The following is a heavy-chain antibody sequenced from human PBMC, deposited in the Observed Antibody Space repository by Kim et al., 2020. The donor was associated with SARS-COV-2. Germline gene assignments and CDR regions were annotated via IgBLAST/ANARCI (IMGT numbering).Heavy chain of an antibody. V-gene: IGHV6-1*01. CDR3: ARSVFASSSWGHAFDI. Sequence: SQTLSLTCAISGDSVSSNSAAWNWIRQSPSRGLEWLGRTYYRSKWYNDYAVSVKSRITINPDTSKNQFSLQLNSVTPEDTAVYYCARSVFASSSWGHAFDIWGQGTMVTVSS. D-gene: IGHD6-13*01. J-gene: IGHJ3*02. CDR1: GDSVSSNSAA. CDR2: TYYRSKWYN.